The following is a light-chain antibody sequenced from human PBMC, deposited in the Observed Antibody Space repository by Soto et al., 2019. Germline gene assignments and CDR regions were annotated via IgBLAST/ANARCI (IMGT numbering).Light chain of an antibody. V-gene: IGLV7-46*01. CDR3: LRSYSV. J-gene: IGLJ2*01. Sequence: QAVVTQEPSLTVSPGGTVTLTCGSSTGAVTSGHYPYWFQQKPGQAPRTLIYDTSNKHSWTPARFSDSLLGGKAALTLSGAQPEDEAESYCLRSYSVFGGGTKLTVL. CDR1: TGAVTSGHY. CDR2: DTS.